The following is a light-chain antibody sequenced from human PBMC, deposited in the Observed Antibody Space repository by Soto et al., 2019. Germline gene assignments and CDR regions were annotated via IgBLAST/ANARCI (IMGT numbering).Light chain of an antibody. V-gene: IGKV3-15*01. CDR2: GAS. CDR3: QQYNNWPYT. CDR1: QSVSSN. J-gene: IGKJ2*01. Sequence: EIVMTQSPPTLDGSTGERAALSCRASQSVSSNFAWYQQKPGQAPRLLIYGASSRATGTPARFSGSGSGTEFTLTISSLQSEDFAVYYCQQYNNWPYTFGLGTKLEMK.